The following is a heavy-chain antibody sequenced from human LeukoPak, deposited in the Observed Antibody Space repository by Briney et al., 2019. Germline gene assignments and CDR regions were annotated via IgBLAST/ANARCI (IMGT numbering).Heavy chain of an antibody. V-gene: IGHV3-48*03. CDR3: ARDSLASLSNY. J-gene: IGHJ4*02. D-gene: IGHD1-1*01. Sequence: GGSLRLSCAASGFTFSSYEMNWVRQAPGKGLEWVSYISSSGSTIYYADSVKGRFTISRDNAKNSLYLQMNSLRAEDTAVYYCARDSLASLSNYWGQGTPVTVSS. CDR2: ISSSGSTI. CDR1: GFTFSSYE.